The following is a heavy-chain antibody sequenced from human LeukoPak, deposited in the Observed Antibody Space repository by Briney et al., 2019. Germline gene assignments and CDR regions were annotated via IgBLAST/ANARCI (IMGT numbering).Heavy chain of an antibody. J-gene: IGHJ4*02. D-gene: IGHD2-2*01. Sequence: GGSLRLSCAASGFTFSSYSMNWVRQAPGKGLEWVSSISSSSSYIYYADSVKGRFTISRDNAKNSLYLQMNSLRAEDTAVYYCARDSGRYCSSTSCVIDYWGQGTLVTVSS. CDR1: GFTFSSYS. CDR2: ISSSSSYI. V-gene: IGHV3-21*01. CDR3: ARDSGRYCSSTSCVIDY.